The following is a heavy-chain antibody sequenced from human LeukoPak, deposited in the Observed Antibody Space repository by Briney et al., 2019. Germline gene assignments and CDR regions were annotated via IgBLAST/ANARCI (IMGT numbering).Heavy chain of an antibody. V-gene: IGHV4-34*01. D-gene: IGHD5-24*01. CDR3: ARRSYNSPFRY. CDR1: AGSFSGYY. Sequence: SETLSLTCAVYAGSFSGYYWSWIRQPPGKGLEWIGEINHSGSTNYNPSLKSRVTISVDTSKNQFSLRLSSVTAADTAVYYCARRSYNSPFRYWGQGTLVTVSS. CDR2: INHSGST. J-gene: IGHJ4*02.